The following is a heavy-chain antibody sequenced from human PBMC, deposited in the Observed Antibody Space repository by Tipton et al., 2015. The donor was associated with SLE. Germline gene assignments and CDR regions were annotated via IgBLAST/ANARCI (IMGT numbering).Heavy chain of an antibody. J-gene: IGHJ3*02. D-gene: IGHD6-13*01. CDR2: IYYSGST. V-gene: IGHV4-39*07. CDR3: AGRHSSLDAFDI. Sequence: TLSLTCTVSGGSISSSSYYWGWIRQPRGKGLEWIGSIYYSGSTYYNPSLKSRVTISVDTAKNQFSLKLSSVTAADTAVSYCAGRHSSLDAFDIWGPGTMVTVSS. CDR1: GGSISSSSYY.